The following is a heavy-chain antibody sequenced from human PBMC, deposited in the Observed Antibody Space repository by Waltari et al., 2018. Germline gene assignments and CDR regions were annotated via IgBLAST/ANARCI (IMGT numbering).Heavy chain of an antibody. CDR3: ARGYYDFWSGYPNDAFDI. Sequence: QVQLQESGPGLVKPSETLSLTCAVSGYSISSGYYWGWIRQPPGKGLEWIGSIYHSGSTYYNPSLKSRVTISVDTSKNQFSLKLSSLTAADTAVYYCARGYYDFWSGYPNDAFDIWGQGTMVTVSS. CDR1: GYSISSGYY. D-gene: IGHD3-3*01. V-gene: IGHV4-38-2*01. J-gene: IGHJ3*02. CDR2: IYHSGST.